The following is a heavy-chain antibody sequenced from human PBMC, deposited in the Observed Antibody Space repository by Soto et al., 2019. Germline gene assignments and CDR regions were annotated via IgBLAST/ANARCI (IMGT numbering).Heavy chain of an antibody. V-gene: IGHV5-10-1*01. D-gene: IGHD3-10*01. CDR3: LRHGTRLVRGGLSYFDY. CDR2: IYPSDSYT. CDR1: GNSFTNHW. J-gene: IGHJ4*02. Sequence: GGFLKISCEGSGNSFTNHWINRVRQMPGKGLEWVGRIYPSDSYTSYSPSFEGRVLISVDKSNSTAYLPWNNLEASDPATYYLLRHGTRLVRGGLSYFDYWGRGTLVTVSS.